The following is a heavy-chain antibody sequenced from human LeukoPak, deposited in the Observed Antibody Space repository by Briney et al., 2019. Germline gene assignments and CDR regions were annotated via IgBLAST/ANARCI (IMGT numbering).Heavy chain of an antibody. Sequence: SETLSLTCAVYGGSFSGYYWSWIRQPPGKGLEWIGEINHSGSTNYNPSLKSRVTISVDTSKNLFSLKVTSVTAADTAVYYCAGRPDTATVPIFDYWGQGTLVTVSS. D-gene: IGHD5-18*01. CDR3: AGRPDTATVPIFDY. CDR1: GGSFSGYY. J-gene: IGHJ4*02. CDR2: INHSGST. V-gene: IGHV4-34*01.